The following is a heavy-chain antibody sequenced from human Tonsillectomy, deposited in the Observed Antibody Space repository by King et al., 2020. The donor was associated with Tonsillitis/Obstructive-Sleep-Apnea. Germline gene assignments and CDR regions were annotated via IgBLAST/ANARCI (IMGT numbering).Heavy chain of an antibody. D-gene: IGHD3-3*01. Sequence: VQLVESGGDLVQPGGSLKLSCVASGFIFSTYAMTWVRQAPGKGLEWVSSLSGSGGSTYYADSVKGRFTISRDISKNTLFLQMHSLRDEDTAVYYCAKTADGAGTTYGVDPRYFFDS. V-gene: IGHV3-23*04. CDR3: AKTADGAGTTYGVDPRYFFDS. J-gene: IGHJ5*01. CDR1: GFIFSTYA. CDR2: LSGSGGST.